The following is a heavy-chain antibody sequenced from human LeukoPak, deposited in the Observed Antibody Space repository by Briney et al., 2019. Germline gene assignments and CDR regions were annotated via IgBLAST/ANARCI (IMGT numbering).Heavy chain of an antibody. CDR3: ARVRYCSGGSCYPSYYYYGMDV. D-gene: IGHD2-15*01. J-gene: IGHJ6*02. V-gene: IGHV1-18*01. CDR1: GYTFTSYG. Sequence: ASVKVSCKASGYTFTSYGISWVRQAPGQGLEWVGWISAYNGNTNYAQKLQGRVTMTTDISTSTAYMGLRSLGSDDTAVYYCARVRYCSGGSCYPSYYYYGMDVWGQGTTVTVSS. CDR2: ISAYNGNT.